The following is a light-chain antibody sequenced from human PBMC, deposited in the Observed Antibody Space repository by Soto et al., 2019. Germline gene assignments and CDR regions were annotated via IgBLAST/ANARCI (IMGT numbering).Light chain of an antibody. CDR1: ISDVGGYNY. V-gene: IGLV2-14*03. CDR2: DVS. Sequence: QSVLTQPASVSGSPGQSITISCTGTISDVGGYNYVSWYQQHPGKAPKLMIFDVSNRPSGVSNRFSGSKSGYTASLTISGLQGEDEADYYCSSYTSSSTYVFGTGTKLT. J-gene: IGLJ1*01. CDR3: SSYTSSSTYV.